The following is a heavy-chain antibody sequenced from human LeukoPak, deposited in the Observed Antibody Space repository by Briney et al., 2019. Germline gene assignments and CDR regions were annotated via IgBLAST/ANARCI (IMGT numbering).Heavy chain of an antibody. D-gene: IGHD6-19*01. Sequence: VASVKVSCKASGYTFTSYGISWVRQAPGQGLEWMGWISAYSGNTNYAQKLQGRVTMTTDTSTSTAYMELRSLRSDDTAVYYCARVNSIAVAGTDFDYWGQGTLVTVSS. CDR1: GYTFTSYG. V-gene: IGHV1-18*01. J-gene: IGHJ4*02. CDR2: ISAYSGNT. CDR3: ARVNSIAVAGTDFDY.